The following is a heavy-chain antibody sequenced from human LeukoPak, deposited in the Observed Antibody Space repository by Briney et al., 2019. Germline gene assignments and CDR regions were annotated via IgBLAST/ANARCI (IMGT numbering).Heavy chain of an antibody. D-gene: IGHD4-17*01. V-gene: IGHV3-74*01. Sequence: GGSLRLSCAASGFTFSSYWMHWVRQAPGKGLVWVSRINSDGSSTSYADSVRGRFTISRDNAKNTLYLQVNSLRAEDTAVYYCARPDYGDYHFDYWGQGTLVTVSS. CDR1: GFTFSSYW. CDR2: INSDGSST. CDR3: ARPDYGDYHFDY. J-gene: IGHJ4*02.